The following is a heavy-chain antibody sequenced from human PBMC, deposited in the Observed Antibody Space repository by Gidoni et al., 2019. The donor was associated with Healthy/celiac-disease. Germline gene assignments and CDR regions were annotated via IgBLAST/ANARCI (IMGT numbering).Heavy chain of an antibody. CDR1: GGSFSGYY. J-gene: IGHJ6*02. CDR2: INHSGST. D-gene: IGHD4-17*01. CDR3: ARATVIYGMDV. V-gene: IGHV4-34*01. Sequence: QVQLQQWGAGLLKPSETLSLTCAVYGGSFSGYYWSWIRQPPGKGLEWIGEINHSGSTNYNPSLKSRVTISVDTSKNQFSLKLSSVTAADTAVYYCARATVIYGMDVWGQGTTVTVSS.